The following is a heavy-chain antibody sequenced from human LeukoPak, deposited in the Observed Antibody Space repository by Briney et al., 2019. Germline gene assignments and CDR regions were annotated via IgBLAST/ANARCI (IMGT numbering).Heavy chain of an antibody. V-gene: IGHV3-33*01. CDR3: ARSPHGVVPAASHNRYNYYYMDV. D-gene: IGHD2-2*01. CDR1: GFTFSSYG. J-gene: IGHJ6*03. Sequence: PGGSLRLSCAASGFTFSSYGMHWVRQAPGKGLEWVAVIWYDGGNKYYADSVKGRFTISRDNSKNTLYLQMNSLRAEDTAVYYCARSPHGVVPAASHNRYNYYYMDVWGKGTTVTVSS. CDR2: IWYDGGNK.